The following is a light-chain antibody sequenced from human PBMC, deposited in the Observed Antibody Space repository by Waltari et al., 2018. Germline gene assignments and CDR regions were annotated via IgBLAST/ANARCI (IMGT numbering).Light chain of an antibody. V-gene: IGKV1D-12*01. CDR2: DAS. CDR1: QDISNQ. Sequence: DIQMTQSPSSVPASVGDTVTFTCRASQDISNQLTWYQQKPGKAPKFLIYDASTLESGVPSRFSGSGSGTDFTLTVRSLQPEDFATYYCQETNTFPITFGQGTRLEIK. J-gene: IGKJ5*01. CDR3: QETNTFPIT.